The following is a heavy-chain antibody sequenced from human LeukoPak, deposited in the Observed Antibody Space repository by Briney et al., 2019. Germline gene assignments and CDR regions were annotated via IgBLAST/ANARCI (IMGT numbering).Heavy chain of an antibody. D-gene: IGHD2-15*01. CDR1: GGSISSYY. J-gene: IGHJ4*02. CDR2: IYTSGST. Sequence: PSETLSLTCTVSGGSISSYYWSWIRQPAGKGLEWIGRIYTSGSTNYNPSLKSRVTMSVDTSKNQFSLKLSSVTAADTAVYYCARHGYCSGGSCYWDYWGQGTLVTVSS. CDR3: ARHGYCSGGSCYWDY. V-gene: IGHV4-4*07.